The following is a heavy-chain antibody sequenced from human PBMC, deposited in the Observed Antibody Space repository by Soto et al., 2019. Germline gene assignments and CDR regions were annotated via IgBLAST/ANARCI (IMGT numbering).Heavy chain of an antibody. CDR3: ARDRTDDYYDSSGYYSYFDY. V-gene: IGHV1-69*13. Sequence: SVKVSCKASGGTFSSYAISWVRQAPGQGLEWMGGIIPIFGTANYAQKFQGRVTITADESTSTAYMELSSLRSEDTAVYYCARDRTDDYYDSSGYYSYFDYWGQGTLVTVS. D-gene: IGHD3-22*01. CDR1: GGTFSSYA. CDR2: IIPIFGTA. J-gene: IGHJ4*02.